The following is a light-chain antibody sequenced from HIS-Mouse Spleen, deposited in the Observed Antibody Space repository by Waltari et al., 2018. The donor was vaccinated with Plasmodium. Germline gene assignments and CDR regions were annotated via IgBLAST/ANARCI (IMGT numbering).Light chain of an antibody. V-gene: IGLV3-10*01. J-gene: IGLJ3*02. Sequence: SYELTQPPWVSVSPGQTARITCSGDALPKKSAYWYQQKSGQAPVLVIYEDSKRPSGIPERFSGSSSGTMATLTISGAQVEDEADYYCYSTDSSGNHRVFGGGTKLTVL. CDR1: ALPKKS. CDR2: EDS. CDR3: YSTDSSGNHRV.